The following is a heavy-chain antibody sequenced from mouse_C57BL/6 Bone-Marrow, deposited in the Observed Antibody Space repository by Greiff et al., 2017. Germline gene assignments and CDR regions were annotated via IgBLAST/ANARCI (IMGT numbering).Heavy chain of an antibody. D-gene: IGHD1-1*01. CDR1: GYTFTSYW. CDR3: ARSYYGSSYAMDY. V-gene: IGHV1-50*01. CDR2: IDPSDSYT. Sequence: QVQLQQPGAELVKPGASVKLSCKASGYTFTSYWMQWVKQRPGQGLEWIGEIDPSDSYTNYNQKFKGKATLTVDTSSSTAYMQLSSLTSDDSAVYYCARSYYGSSYAMDYWGQGTSVTVSS. J-gene: IGHJ4*01.